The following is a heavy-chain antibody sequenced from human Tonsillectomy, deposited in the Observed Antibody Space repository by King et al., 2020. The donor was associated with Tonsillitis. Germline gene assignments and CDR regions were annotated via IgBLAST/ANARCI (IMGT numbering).Heavy chain of an antibody. CDR2: IKQDGSEK. V-gene: IGHV3-7*01. Sequence: VQLVESGGGLVQPGGYLRLYCAASGFTFSSYWMSWVRQAPGKGLEWVANIKQDGSEKYYVDSVKGRFTISRDNAKNSLYLQMNSLRAEDTAVYYCARDRWVPYYDCWSGDYAGDYYYYYMDVWGKGTTVTVSS. CDR1: GFTFSSYW. J-gene: IGHJ6*03. CDR3: ARDRWVPYYDCWSGDYAGDYYYYYMDV. D-gene: IGHD3-3*01.